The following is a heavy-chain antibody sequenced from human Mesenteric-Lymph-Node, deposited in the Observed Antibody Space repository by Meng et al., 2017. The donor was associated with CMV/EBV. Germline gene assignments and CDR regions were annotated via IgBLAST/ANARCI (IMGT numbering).Heavy chain of an antibody. J-gene: IGHJ5*01. CDR3: STDPHDFWSRKNWFDF. Sequence: GESLKISCAASGFTFSSCGMHWVRQGPGTGLEWVAFIRYDESNKYYADSVKGRFTISRDTSKNTLYLQMDSLRPEDTAIYYCSTDPHDFWSRKNWFDFWGQGTLVTVSS. D-gene: IGHD3-3*01. CDR1: GFTFSSCG. CDR2: IRYDESNK. V-gene: IGHV3-30*02.